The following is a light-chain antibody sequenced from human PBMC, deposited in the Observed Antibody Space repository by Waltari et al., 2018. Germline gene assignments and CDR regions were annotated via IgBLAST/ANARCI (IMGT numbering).Light chain of an antibody. V-gene: IGKV2-30*02. CDR3: MQGTHWPYT. CDR1: QSLCHSDGNTH. CDR2: RVS. Sequence: DVVMTQSPLSLPVTPGQAAPIPCKSRQSLCHSDGNTHLNWFKQRPGQSPRRLIYRVSNRDSGVPDRFSGSGSGTDFTLKISRVEAEDVGVYYCMQGTHWPYTFGQGTKLDIK. J-gene: IGKJ2*01.